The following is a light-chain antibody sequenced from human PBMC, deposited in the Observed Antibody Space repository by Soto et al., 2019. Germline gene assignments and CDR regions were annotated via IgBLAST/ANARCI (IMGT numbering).Light chain of an antibody. CDR1: QSVTHNH. Sequence: EIVLTQSPGTLSLSPGERATLSCRASQSVTHNHLAWYQQKRGQAPRLLIYVASARATGLPGRFSGSGPGTDFTLTISRLEPEDFAVYYCQQYAASPYTFGQGTKLEI. J-gene: IGKJ2*01. CDR2: VAS. V-gene: IGKV3-20*01. CDR3: QQYAASPYT.